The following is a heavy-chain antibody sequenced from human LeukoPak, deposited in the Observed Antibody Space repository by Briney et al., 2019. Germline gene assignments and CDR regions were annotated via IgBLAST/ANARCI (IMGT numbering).Heavy chain of an antibody. CDR2: INHSGST. CDR3: ARFRWLVPNWFDP. J-gene: IGHJ5*02. V-gene: IGHV4-34*01. D-gene: IGHD6-19*01. Sequence: PSETLSLTCAVYGGSFSGYYWSWIRQPPGKGLEWIGEINHSGSTNYNPSLKSRVTISVDTSKNQFSLKLSSVTAADTAVYYCARFRWLVPNWFDPWGQGTLVTVSS. CDR1: GGSFSGYY.